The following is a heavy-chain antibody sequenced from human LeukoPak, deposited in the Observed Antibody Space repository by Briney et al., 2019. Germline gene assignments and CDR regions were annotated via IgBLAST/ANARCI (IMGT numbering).Heavy chain of an antibody. CDR1: GFTFSDYY. D-gene: IGHD3-9*01. CDR2: ISYDGSNK. V-gene: IGHV3-30*03. Sequence: GGSLRLSCAASGFTFSDYYMSWIRQAPGKGLEWVAVISYDGSNKCYADSVKGRFTISRDNSKNTLYPQMNSLRAEDTAVYYCARGSYDILTGYPYYFDYWGQGTLVTVSS. CDR3: ARGSYDILTGYPYYFDY. J-gene: IGHJ4*02.